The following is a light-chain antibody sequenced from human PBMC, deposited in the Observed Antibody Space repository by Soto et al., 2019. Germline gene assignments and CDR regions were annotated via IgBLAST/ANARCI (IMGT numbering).Light chain of an antibody. Sequence: EIVLTQSPGTLSLSPGERAALSCRASQSVSSSYLAWYQQKPGQAPRLLIYGASSRATGIPGRFSGSGSGTDFTLTISRLEPEDFAVYYCQQYGRSPWTFGQGTKVEFK. CDR1: QSVSSSY. J-gene: IGKJ1*01. CDR2: GAS. V-gene: IGKV3-20*01. CDR3: QQYGRSPWT.